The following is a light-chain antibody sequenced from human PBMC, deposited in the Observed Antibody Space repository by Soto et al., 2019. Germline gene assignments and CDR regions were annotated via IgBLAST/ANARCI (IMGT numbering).Light chain of an antibody. J-gene: IGKJ3*01. V-gene: IGKV1-6*01. CDR2: AAS. CDR1: QGIRND. CDR3: LKKYFYPFT. Sequence: AIQMTQSPSSLSASVGDRVTITCRASQGIRNDLDWFQQKPGKAPKLLIYAASNLQSGVPARFSGSGSCTDFTLNISSLQPEDFGTYYRLKKYFYPFTFGPGTKVDIK.